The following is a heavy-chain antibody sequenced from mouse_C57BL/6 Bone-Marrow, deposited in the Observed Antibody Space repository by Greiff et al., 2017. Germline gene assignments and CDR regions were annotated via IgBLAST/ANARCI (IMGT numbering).Heavy chain of an antibody. CDR3: ARELRRAFDV. D-gene: IGHD2-4*01. J-gene: IGHJ1*03. CDR2: LYPGDGDT. Sequence: QVQLQQSGPELVKPGASVKISCKASGYAFSSSWMNWVKQRPGKGLEWIGRLYPGDGDTNYNGKFKGKATLTADKSSSTAYMQLSSLTSEDSAVYFCARELRRAFDVWGTGTTVTVSS. V-gene: IGHV1-82*01. CDR1: GYAFSSSW.